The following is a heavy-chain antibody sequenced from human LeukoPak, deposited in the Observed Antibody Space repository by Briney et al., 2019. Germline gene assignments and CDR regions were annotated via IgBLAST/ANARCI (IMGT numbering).Heavy chain of an antibody. CDR1: GGPISSYY. D-gene: IGHD5-18*01. CDR2: IYYSGGT. J-gene: IGHJ4*02. Sequence: KPAETLSLTCTVSGGPISSYYWTWIRQPPGKGLEWIGYIYYSGGTNYNPSLKSRVTISVDTSKNQFSLKLSSVTAADTAVYYCARDRGFSYDLDYWGRGTLVTVSS. CDR3: ARDRGFSYDLDY. V-gene: IGHV4-59*01.